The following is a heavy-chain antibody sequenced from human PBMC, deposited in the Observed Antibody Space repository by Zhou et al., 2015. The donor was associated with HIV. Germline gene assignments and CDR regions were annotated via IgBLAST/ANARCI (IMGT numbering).Heavy chain of an antibody. CDR3: AGPYYDFWSGSSYYYYMDV. CDR2: IIPIFGTA. Sequence: QVQLVQSGAEVKKPGSSVKVSCKASGGTFSSYAISWVRQAPGQGLEWMGGIIPIFGTANYAQKFQGRVTITADESTSTAYMELSSLRSEDTAVYYCAGPYYDFWSGSSYYYYMDVWGKGTTVTVSS. CDR1: GGTFSSYA. J-gene: IGHJ6*03. D-gene: IGHD3-3*01. V-gene: IGHV1-69*12.